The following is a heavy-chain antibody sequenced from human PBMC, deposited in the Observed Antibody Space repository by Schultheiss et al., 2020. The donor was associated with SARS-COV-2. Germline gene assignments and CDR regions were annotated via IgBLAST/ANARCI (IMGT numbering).Heavy chain of an antibody. V-gene: IGHV4-31*03. Sequence: SETLSLTFTVSGGSISSGGYYWSWIRQHPGKGLEWIGYIYYSGSTYYNPSLKSRVTISVDTSKNQFSLKLSSVTAADTAVYYCARALYDFWSRGGYYGMDVWGQGTTVTVSS. D-gene: IGHD3-3*01. CDR3: ARALYDFWSRGGYYGMDV. CDR2: IYYSGST. J-gene: IGHJ6*02. CDR1: GGSISSGGYY.